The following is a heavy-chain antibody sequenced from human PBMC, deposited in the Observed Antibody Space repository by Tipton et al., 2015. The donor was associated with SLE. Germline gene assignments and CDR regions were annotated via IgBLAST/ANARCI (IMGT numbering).Heavy chain of an antibody. Sequence: TLSLTCTVSGGSISSYYWSWIRQPPGKGLEWIGYIYYSGSTNYNPSLKSRVTISVDTSKNQFSLKLSSVTAADTAVYYCARGRRGCSSTSCYGGYYSYYMDVWGKGTTVTVSS. D-gene: IGHD2-2*01. V-gene: IGHV4-59*01. J-gene: IGHJ6*03. CDR1: GGSISSYY. CDR3: ARGRRGCSSTSCYGGYYSYYMDV. CDR2: IYYSGST.